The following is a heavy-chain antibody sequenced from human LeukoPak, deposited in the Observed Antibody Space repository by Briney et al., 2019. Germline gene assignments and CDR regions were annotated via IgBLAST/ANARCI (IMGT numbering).Heavy chain of an antibody. V-gene: IGHV4-59*01. D-gene: IGHD6-13*01. CDR2: IYYSGST. J-gene: IGHJ5*02. CDR3: ARGRLPKDAIAAAGRVGNRYNWFDP. CDR1: GGSISSYY. Sequence: SETLSLTCTVSGGSISSYYWSWIRQPPGKGLEWIGQIYYSGSTNYNPSLKSRVIISVDTSKNQFSLKLSSVTAADTAVYCCARGRLPKDAIAAAGRVGNRYNWFDPWGQGTLVTVSS.